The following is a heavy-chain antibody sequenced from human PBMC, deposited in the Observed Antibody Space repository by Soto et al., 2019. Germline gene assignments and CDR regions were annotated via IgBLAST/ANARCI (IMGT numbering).Heavy chain of an antibody. CDR2: ISGSGGGT. D-gene: IGHD3-10*01. Sequence: EVQLLESGGGLVQPGGSLRLSCAASGFTFSSYAMSWVRQAPGKGLEWVSAISGSGGGTYYADSVKGRFTISRDNSKNTLYLQMNSLRAEDTAVYYCTKERLPSSGSYYTLFDYWGQGTLVTVSS. V-gene: IGHV3-23*01. CDR1: GFTFSSYA. J-gene: IGHJ4*02. CDR3: TKERLPSSGSYYTLFDY.